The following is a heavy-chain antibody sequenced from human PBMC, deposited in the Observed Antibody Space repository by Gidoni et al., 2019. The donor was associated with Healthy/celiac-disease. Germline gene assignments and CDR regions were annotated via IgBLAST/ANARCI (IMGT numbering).Heavy chain of an antibody. J-gene: IGHJ3*02. V-gene: IGHV4-30-2*01. D-gene: IGHD1-26*01. CDR2: IYHSGST. CDR1: GGSISSSGYS. CDR3: ARAGVRRNSFSGGAFDI. Sequence: QLQLQASGSGLVKPSQTLSLTCAVSGGSISSSGYSWSWIRQPPGKGLEWIGYIYHSGSTYYNPSLKRRVTISVDRSKNQFSLKLSSVTAADTAVDYCARAGVRRNSFSGGAFDIWGQGTMVTVSS.